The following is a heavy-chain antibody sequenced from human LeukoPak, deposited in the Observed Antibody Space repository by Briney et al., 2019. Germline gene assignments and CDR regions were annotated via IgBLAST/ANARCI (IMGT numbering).Heavy chain of an antibody. CDR2: ISSNGGSI. Sequence: PGGSLRLSCSASGFTFSSYAMHWVRQAPGKGLEYVSAISSNGGSIYYADSVKGRLTISRDNSKNTLYLQMSSLRAEDTAVYYCVKTVGATTSRDMTGDYWGQGTLVTVSS. V-gene: IGHV3-64D*06. CDR3: VKTVGATTSRDMTGDY. CDR1: GFTFSSYA. D-gene: IGHD1-26*01. J-gene: IGHJ4*02.